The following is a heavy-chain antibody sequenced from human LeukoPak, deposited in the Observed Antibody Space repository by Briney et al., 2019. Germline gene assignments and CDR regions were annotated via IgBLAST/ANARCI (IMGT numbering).Heavy chain of an antibody. CDR3: ATGLSRSSGFDY. CDR2: IIPISGTA. Sequence: SVKVSCKASGGTFSSYAINWVRQAPGQGLEWMGGIIPISGTADYAQKFQGRVTITTDESTSTAYTELSSLRSEDTAIYYCATGLSRSSGFDYWGQGTLVTVSS. D-gene: IGHD2-2*01. CDR1: GGTFSSYA. V-gene: IGHV1-69*05. J-gene: IGHJ4*02.